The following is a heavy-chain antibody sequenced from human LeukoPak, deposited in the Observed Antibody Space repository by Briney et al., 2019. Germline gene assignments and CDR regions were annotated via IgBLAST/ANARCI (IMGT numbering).Heavy chain of an antibody. D-gene: IGHD3-16*02. V-gene: IGHV3-33*06. CDR1: GFTFSSYG. CDR3: AKEGDYVWGSYRPPFDY. CDR2: IWYDGSNK. J-gene: IGHJ4*02. Sequence: PGGSLRLSCAASGFTFSSYGMHWVRQAPGKGLEWVAVIWYDGSNKYYADSVKGRFTISRDNSKNTLYLQMNSLRAEDTAVYYCAKEGDYVWGSYRPPFDYWGQGTLVTVSS.